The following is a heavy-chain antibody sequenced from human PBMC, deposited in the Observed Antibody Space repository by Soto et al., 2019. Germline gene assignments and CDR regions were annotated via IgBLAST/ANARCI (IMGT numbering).Heavy chain of an antibody. D-gene: IGHD6-6*01. Sequence: PGGSLRLSCAASGFTFSSYWMSWVRQAPGKGLEWVANIKQDGSEKYYVDSVKGRLTISRDNAKNSLYLQMNSLRAEDTAVYYCAREGRIAARPGYYYYGMDVWGQGTTVTVSS. V-gene: IGHV3-7*01. J-gene: IGHJ6*02. CDR2: IKQDGSEK. CDR1: GFTFSSYW. CDR3: AREGRIAARPGYYYYGMDV.